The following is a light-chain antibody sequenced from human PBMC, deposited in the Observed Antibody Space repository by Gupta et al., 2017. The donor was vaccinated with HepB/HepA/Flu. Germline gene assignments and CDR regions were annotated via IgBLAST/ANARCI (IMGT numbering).Light chain of an antibody. CDR2: DVS. Sequence: QSALTQPASVSGSPGQSITISCSGTSSDVGYYNYVSWYQQYPGKAPKLIIYDVSYQPSGVSNRFSGSKSANTAFLTISGLQAEDEAYYYCSAYTSRNTLLFGGGTKLTVL. CDR1: SSDVGYYNY. CDR3: SAYTSRNTLL. V-gene: IGLV2-14*01. J-gene: IGLJ2*01.